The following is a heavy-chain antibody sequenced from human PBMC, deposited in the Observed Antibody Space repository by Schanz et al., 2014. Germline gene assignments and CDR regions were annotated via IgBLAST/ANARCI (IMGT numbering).Heavy chain of an antibody. CDR3: VSSGSYSSYAF. D-gene: IGHD3-10*01. Sequence: EVQLLESGGGLVQPGGSLRLSCAASGFTFSTSTMHWVRQAPGKGLEWVSYISGSSRTIYYADSVKGRFTISRDNAKSSLYLQMNSLRAEDTAVYHCVSSGSYSSYAFWGQGTLVAVSS. V-gene: IGHV3-48*04. CDR2: ISGSSRTI. CDR1: GFTFSTST. J-gene: IGHJ4*02.